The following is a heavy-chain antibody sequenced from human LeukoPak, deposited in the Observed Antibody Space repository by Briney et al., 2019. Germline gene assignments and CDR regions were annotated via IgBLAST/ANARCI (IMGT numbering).Heavy chain of an antibody. CDR3: AREEVRITMVRGVGNWFDP. Sequence: SQTLSLTCANSGDSVSSNSAAWNWIRQSPSRGLEWLGRTYYRSKWYNDYAVSVKSRITINPDTSKNQFSLQLNSVTPEDTAVYYCAREEVRITMVRGVGNWFDPWGQGTLVTVSS. D-gene: IGHD3-10*01. V-gene: IGHV6-1*01. J-gene: IGHJ5*02. CDR1: GDSVSSNSAA. CDR2: TYYRSKWYN.